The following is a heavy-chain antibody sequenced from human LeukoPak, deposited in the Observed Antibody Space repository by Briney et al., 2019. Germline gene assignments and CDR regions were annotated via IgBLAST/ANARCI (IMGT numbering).Heavy chain of an antibody. D-gene: IGHD3-9*01. J-gene: IGHJ6*04. CDR1: GFTFSSYG. Sequence: GGSLRLSCAASGFTFSSYGMHWVRQAPGKGLEWVAVIWYDGSSNYYADSVKGRFTISRDNSKNTLYLPMNSLRAEDTAVYYCARSEGYYDILTGYYYYYGMDVWGKGTTVTVSS. V-gene: IGHV3-33*01. CDR2: IWYDGSSN. CDR3: ARSEGYYDILTGYYYYYGMDV.